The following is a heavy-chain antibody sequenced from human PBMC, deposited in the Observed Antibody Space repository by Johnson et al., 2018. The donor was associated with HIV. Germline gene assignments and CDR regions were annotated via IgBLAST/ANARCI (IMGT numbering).Heavy chain of an antibody. J-gene: IGHJ3*02. Sequence: VQLVESGGGVVQPGRSLRLSCPASGFTVSSNYMSWVRQAPGKGLEWVSVIYSGGSTYYADSVKGRFTISRDNAKNSLYLQMNSLGGEDTAVYYCATCSDQVLLGGDVFDIWGQGTMVTVSS. D-gene: IGHD3-16*01. CDR1: GFTVSSNY. V-gene: IGHV3-66*01. CDR2: IYSGGST. CDR3: ATCSDQVLLGGDVFDI.